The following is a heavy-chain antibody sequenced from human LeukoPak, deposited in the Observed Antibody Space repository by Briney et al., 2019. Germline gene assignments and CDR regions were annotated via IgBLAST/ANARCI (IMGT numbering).Heavy chain of an antibody. CDR2: ISSSSSYI. Sequence: GGSLRLSCAASGFTFSSYSMNWVRQAPGKGLEWVSSISSSSSYIYYADSVKGRFTISRDNAKNTLYLQMNSLRAEDTAVYYCARVYYYGSGSSLGYFDYWGQGTLVTVSS. J-gene: IGHJ4*02. D-gene: IGHD3-10*01. V-gene: IGHV3-21*01. CDR1: GFTFSSYS. CDR3: ARVYYYGSGSSLGYFDY.